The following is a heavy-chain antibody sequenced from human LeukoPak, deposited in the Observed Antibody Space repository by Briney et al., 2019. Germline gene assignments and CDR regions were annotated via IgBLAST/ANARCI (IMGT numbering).Heavy chain of an antibody. Sequence: SETLSLTCAVYGGSFSGYYGSWVRQPPGKGLEWIGEINHSGSTNYNPSLKSRVTISVDTSKNQFSLKLSSVTAADTAVYYCARYNRSSPINYYDSSGFRAHFDYWGQGTLVTVSS. J-gene: IGHJ4*02. CDR3: ARYNRSSPINYYDSSGFRAHFDY. V-gene: IGHV4-34*01. D-gene: IGHD3-22*01. CDR1: GGSFSGYY. CDR2: INHSGST.